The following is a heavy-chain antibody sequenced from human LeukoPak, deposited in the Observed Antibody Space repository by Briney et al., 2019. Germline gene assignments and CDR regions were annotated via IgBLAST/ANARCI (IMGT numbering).Heavy chain of an antibody. Sequence: SETLSLTCTVSGVSVSSGSYYWSWIRQPPGKGLEWIGYIYYSGSTNYNPSLKSRVTISVDTSKNQFSLKLSSVTAADTAVYYCARDSHRTTVTFDYWGQGTLVTVSS. J-gene: IGHJ4*02. CDR2: IYYSGST. V-gene: IGHV4-61*01. D-gene: IGHD4-17*01. CDR3: ARDSHRTTVTFDY. CDR1: GVSVSSGSYY.